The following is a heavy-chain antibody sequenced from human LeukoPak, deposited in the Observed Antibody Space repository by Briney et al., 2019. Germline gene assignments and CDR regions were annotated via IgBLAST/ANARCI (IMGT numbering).Heavy chain of an antibody. CDR2: MFSSGTT. V-gene: IGHV4-59*01. D-gene: IGHD5-24*01. CDR1: GASIGGYS. CDR3: ARGRDNLDY. Sequence: PSETLSLTRTVSGASIGGYSWSWVRQTPGKRLEWIAYMFSSGTTKYSPSLKSRVTISLDTSKNQVSLNLRTVTAADTAMYYCARGRDNLDYWGQGIHATVSS. J-gene: IGHJ4*02.